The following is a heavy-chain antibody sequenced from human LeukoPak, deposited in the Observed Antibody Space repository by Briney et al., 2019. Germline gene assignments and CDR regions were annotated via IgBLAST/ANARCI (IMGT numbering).Heavy chain of an antibody. CDR3: ARGNNYDYTFEY. Sequence: SETLSLTCTVSGASINTYFWSWVRRSPGKELYWIGCIYDTETTNYNPSLKSRVTISADASKNQFSLNLSSVTAADTAVYYCARGNNYDYTFEYWGQGTLVTVSS. D-gene: IGHD3-16*01. CDR2: IYDTETT. CDR1: GASINTYF. V-gene: IGHV4-59*01. J-gene: IGHJ4*02.